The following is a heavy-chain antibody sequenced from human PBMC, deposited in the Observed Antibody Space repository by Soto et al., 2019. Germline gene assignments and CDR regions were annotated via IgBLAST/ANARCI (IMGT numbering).Heavy chain of an antibody. CDR1: GGTFSSYA. V-gene: IGHV1-69*06. CDR2: IIPIFGTA. D-gene: IGHD3-16*01. CDR3: ARIRGEQQGNNAFDI. Sequence: GASVKVSCKASGGTFSSYAISWVRQAPGQGLEWMGGIIPIFGTASYAQKFQGRVTITADKSTSTAYMELSSLRSEDTAVYYCARIRGEQQGNNAFDIWGQGTMVTVSS. J-gene: IGHJ3*02.